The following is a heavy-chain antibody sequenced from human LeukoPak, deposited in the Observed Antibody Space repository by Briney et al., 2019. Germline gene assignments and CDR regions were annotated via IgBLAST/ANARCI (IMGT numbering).Heavy chain of an antibody. D-gene: IGHD3-22*01. V-gene: IGHV4-4*08. CDR1: GGSIFSYY. Sequence: SDTLSLTCTLTGGSIFSYYFHWTRQPPGKGLKWLGYIHSHGIPNHNPSLSNRGPISIATSKNQFPLRLRSVTAADTAIYYCARRAYYDTSGYSPASGYFDLWGRGTLVTVSS. CDR2: IHSHGIP. J-gene: IGHJ2*01. CDR3: ARRAYYDTSGYSPASGYFDL.